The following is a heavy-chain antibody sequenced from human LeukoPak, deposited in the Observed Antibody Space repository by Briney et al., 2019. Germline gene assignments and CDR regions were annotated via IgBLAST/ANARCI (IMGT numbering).Heavy chain of an antibody. CDR2: ISAYNGNT. V-gene: IGHV1-18*01. J-gene: IGHJ5*02. Sequence: ASVKVSCKASGYTFTRYGISWVREAPGQGREWMGWISAYNGNTNYAQNLQGRVTMTTDTSTSTAYMELRSLRSDDTAVYYCARQGRNYDFWSGYPDTNWFDPWGQGTLVTVSS. CDR1: GYTFTRYG. CDR3: ARQGRNYDFWSGYPDTNWFDP. D-gene: IGHD3-3*01.